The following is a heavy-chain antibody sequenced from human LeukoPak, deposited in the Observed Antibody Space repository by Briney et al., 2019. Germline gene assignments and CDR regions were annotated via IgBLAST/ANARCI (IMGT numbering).Heavy chain of an antibody. CDR3: ASRARTTSPYYYYYMDV. CDR2: INHSGST. V-gene: IGHV4-34*01. Sequence: PSETLSLTCAVYGGSFSGYYWSWIRQPPGKGLEWIGEINHSGSTNYNPSLKSRVTISVDTSKNQFSLKPSSVTAADTAVYYCASRARTTSPYYYYYMDVSGKGTTVTVSS. CDR1: GGSFSGYY. D-gene: IGHD4-17*01. J-gene: IGHJ6*03.